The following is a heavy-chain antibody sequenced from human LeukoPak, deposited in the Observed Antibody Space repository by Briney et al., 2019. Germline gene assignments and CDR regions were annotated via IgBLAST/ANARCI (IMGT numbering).Heavy chain of an antibody. Sequence: KPWETLSLTCTVSGGSISSSTYYWGWIRQPPGKGLEWIGTIYYRGSTYYNPSLKSRVTISVDTSKNQFSLKLTSVTAADTAVYYCARLGRTYYAFWSGPWGQGTLVTVSS. CDR1: GGSISSSTYY. D-gene: IGHD3-3*01. J-gene: IGHJ5*02. V-gene: IGHV4-39*01. CDR2: IYYRGST. CDR3: ARLGRTYYAFWSGP.